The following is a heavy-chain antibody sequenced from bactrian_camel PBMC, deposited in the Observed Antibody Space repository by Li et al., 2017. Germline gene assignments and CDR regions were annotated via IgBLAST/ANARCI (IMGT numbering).Heavy chain of an antibody. J-gene: IGHJ4*01. CDR3: AAGLVCNFVAGTGIKN. V-gene: IGHV3S53*01. D-gene: IGHD6*01. Sequence: HVQLVESGGGSVQPGGSLTLSCAASGSISSTDCMGWFRRDPQNKTLGIALITSDGSTTYADFVKGRFTISQDKHKNTVYLQMNNLKPEDTGIYYCAAGLVCNFVAGTGIKNWGQGTQVTVS. CDR1: GSISSTDC. CDR2: ITSDGST.